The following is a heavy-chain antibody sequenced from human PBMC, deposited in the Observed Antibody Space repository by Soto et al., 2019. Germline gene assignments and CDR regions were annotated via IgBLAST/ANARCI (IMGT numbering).Heavy chain of an antibody. J-gene: IGHJ6*02. V-gene: IGHV3-33*01. D-gene: IGHD6-6*01. CDR2: IWYDGSNK. CDR1: GFTFSSYG. Sequence: GWSLRLSCAASGFTFSSYGMHWVRQAPGKGLEWVAVIWYDGSNKFYADSVKGRFTISRDNSKNTQYLQMNSLRAEDTAVYYCASGGRQLAQQGSGMDVWGQWTKGTVA. CDR3: ASGGRQLAQQGSGMDV.